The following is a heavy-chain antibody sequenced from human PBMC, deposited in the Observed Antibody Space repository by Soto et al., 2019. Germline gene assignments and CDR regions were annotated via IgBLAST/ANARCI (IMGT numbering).Heavy chain of an antibody. D-gene: IGHD3-16*01. CDR1: GFTFSSYA. CDR3: ARSSNRGSYVEY. Sequence: QVQLVESGGGVVQPGRSLRLSCAASGFTFSSYAMHWVRQAPGKGLEWVAVISYDGSNKYYADSVKGRFTISRDNSKNTLYLQMNSLRAGDTAVYYCARSSNRGSYVEYWGQGTLVTVSS. CDR2: ISYDGSNK. V-gene: IGHV3-30-3*01. J-gene: IGHJ4*02.